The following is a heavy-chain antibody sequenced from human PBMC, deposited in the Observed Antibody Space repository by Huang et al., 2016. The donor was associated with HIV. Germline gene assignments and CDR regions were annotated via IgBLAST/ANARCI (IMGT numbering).Heavy chain of an antibody. Sequence: EVQLVESGGGLVQPGGSLRLSCAASGFTFSSYAMHWVRQAPGKGLEYVSAISSNGGSTYYADSVKGRFTISRDNSKNTLYLQMGSLRAEAMAVYYCAGTGIAAAGTYFDYWGQGTLVTVSS. CDR3: AGTGIAAAGTYFDY. J-gene: IGHJ4*02. D-gene: IGHD6-13*01. CDR2: ISSNGGST. CDR1: GFTFSSYA. V-gene: IGHV3-64*07.